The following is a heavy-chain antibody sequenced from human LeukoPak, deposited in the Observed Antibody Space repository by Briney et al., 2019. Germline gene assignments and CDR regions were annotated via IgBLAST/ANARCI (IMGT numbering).Heavy chain of an antibody. CDR3: ARRQVFDI. V-gene: IGHV5-51*01. J-gene: IGHJ3*02. Sequence: GESLKISCKGSGYSFTNYWIGWVRQMPGKGLEWMGMIYCGDSDTGCSPSFQGQVSISVDRSINTAYLQWASLKASDTAMYYCARRQVFDIWGQGTMVTVSS. CDR2: IYCGDSDT. CDR1: GYSFTNYW.